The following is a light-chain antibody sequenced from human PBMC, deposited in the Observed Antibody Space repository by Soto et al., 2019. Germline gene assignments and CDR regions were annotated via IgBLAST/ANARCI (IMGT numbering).Light chain of an antibody. CDR1: QGISNY. V-gene: IGKV1-27*01. J-gene: IGKJ4*01. CDR2: GAS. Sequence: DIQMTQSPSSLSASVGDRVTFTCRASQGISNYLAWYLQKPGETPKLLIYGASTLQSGVPSRFSGSGSGTDFTLTISSLQPEDVGTYYCQKYDSAPLTFGGGTRWIS. CDR3: QKYDSAPLT.